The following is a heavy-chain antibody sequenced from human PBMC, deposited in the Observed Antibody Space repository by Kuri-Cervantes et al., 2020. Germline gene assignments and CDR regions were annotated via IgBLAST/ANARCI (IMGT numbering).Heavy chain of an antibody. CDR3: AREQNTAYYGFPFDP. Sequence: GESLKISCKASGYTFTGYYMHWVRQAPGQGLEWMGWINPNSGGTNYAQKFQGRVTMTRDTSISTAYMELSRLRSDDTAVYYCAREQNTAYYGFPFDPWGQGTLVTVSS. V-gene: IGHV1-2*02. J-gene: IGHJ5*02. CDR1: GYTFTGYY. D-gene: IGHD3-10*01. CDR2: INPNSGGT.